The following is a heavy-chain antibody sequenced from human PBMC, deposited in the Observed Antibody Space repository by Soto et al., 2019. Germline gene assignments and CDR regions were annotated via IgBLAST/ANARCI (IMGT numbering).Heavy chain of an antibody. D-gene: IGHD1-26*01. CDR2: INTYNGNI. CDR3: ARERGGYKHFDY. V-gene: IGHV1-18*01. Sequence: QVQLVQSGAEVKKPGASVRVSCEVSGYTFTSYGISWVRQAPGQGLEWMGWINTYNGNINYAQRLQGRVTMTTDTSTGTAYMELRSLRSDDTALYYCARERGGYKHFDYWRQGTLVTVSS. J-gene: IGHJ4*02. CDR1: GYTFTSYG.